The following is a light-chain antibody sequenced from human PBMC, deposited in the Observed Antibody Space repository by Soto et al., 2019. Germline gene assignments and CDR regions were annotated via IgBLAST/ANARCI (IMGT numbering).Light chain of an antibody. CDR2: AAS. CDR3: QQSYSTPDS. J-gene: IGKJ4*01. Sequence: IQMTQSPSSLSASVGDRVTITCRAGQSISSYLNWYQQKPGKAPKLLIYAASSLQSGVPPRFSGSGSGTDLTLTISSLQPEDFATYYCQQSYSTPDSFGGGTKVDIK. V-gene: IGKV1-39*01. CDR1: QSISSY.